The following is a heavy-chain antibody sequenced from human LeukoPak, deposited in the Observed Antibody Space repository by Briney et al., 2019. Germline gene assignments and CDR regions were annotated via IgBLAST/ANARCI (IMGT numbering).Heavy chain of an antibody. CDR2: IYYSGST. V-gene: IGHV4-59*01. Sequence: SETLSLTCTVSGGSISSYYWSWIRQPPGKGLEWIGYIYYSGSTNYNPSLKSRVTISVDTSKNQFSLKLSSVTAADTAVYYCARGNGSSWYYYYGMDVWGQGTTVTVSS. J-gene: IGHJ6*02. CDR3: ARGNGSSWYYYYGMDV. CDR1: GGSISSYY. D-gene: IGHD6-13*01.